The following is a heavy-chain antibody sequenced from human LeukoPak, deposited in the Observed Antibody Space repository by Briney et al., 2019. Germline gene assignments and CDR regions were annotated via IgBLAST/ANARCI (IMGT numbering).Heavy chain of an antibody. V-gene: IGHV4-59*11. CDR1: GGSISGHY. CDR3: ARTVGARLDY. D-gene: IGHD1-26*01. J-gene: IGHJ4*02. CDR2: IYYSGNT. Sequence: SETLSLTCTVSGGSISGHYWSWIRQPPGNGREWIGYIYYSGNTNYNPSLKSRVTISVDTSKNQLSLTLSSVAAANTAVYHCARTVGARLDYWGQGTLVTVSS.